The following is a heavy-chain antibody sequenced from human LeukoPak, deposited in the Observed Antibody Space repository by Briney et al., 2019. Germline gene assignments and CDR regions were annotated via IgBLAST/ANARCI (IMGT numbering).Heavy chain of an antibody. CDR2: ITQSGNT. V-gene: IGHV4-34*01. J-gene: IGHJ4*02. Sequence: SETLSLTCAIYGGSFSNFYWNWIRQSPEKGLEWIGEITQSGNTKYNPSLKSRVTISVDTSKNHFSLKLTSVTAADTAVYYCARHDEYSSNHVGLDYWGQGTLVTVSS. CDR1: GGSFSNFY. D-gene: IGHD6-13*01. CDR3: ARHDEYSSNHVGLDY.